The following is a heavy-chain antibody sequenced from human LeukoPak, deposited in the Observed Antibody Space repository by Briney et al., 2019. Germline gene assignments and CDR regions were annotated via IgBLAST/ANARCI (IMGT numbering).Heavy chain of an antibody. V-gene: IGHV3-23*01. J-gene: IGHJ4*02. Sequence: GGSLRLSCAASGFTFSDYYMSWLRQAPGKGLEWVSAISGSGGSTYYADSVKGRFTISRDNSKNTLYLQMNSLRAEDTAVYYCVAYEDIVVVPVPRHFDYWGQGTLVTV. CDR3: VAYEDIVVVPVPRHFDY. CDR1: GFTFSDYY. D-gene: IGHD2-2*01. CDR2: ISGSGGST.